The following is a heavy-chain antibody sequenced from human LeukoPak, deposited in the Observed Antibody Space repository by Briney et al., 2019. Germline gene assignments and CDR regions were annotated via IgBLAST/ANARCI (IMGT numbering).Heavy chain of an antibody. CDR1: GSGFTFNNYW. D-gene: IGHD6-19*01. J-gene: IGHJ4*02. CDR2: INADGSTT. CDR3: ATLISGWSLY. Sequence: GGSLRLSCAASGSGFTFNNYWMHWVRQAPGKGPVWVSRINADGSTTSYADSVRGRFTISRDNAKNTLYLQMNSLRAEDTAVYYCATLISGWSLYWGQGTLVTVSS. V-gene: IGHV3-74*01.